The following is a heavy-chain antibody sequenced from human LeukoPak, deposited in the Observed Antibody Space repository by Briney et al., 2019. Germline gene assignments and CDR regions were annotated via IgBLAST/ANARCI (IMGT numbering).Heavy chain of an antibody. D-gene: IGHD6-19*01. V-gene: IGHV7-4-1*02. CDR1: GYTFTSYA. CDR3: AREIAVAGICWFDP. J-gene: IGHJ5*02. CDR2: INTNTGNP. Sequence: ASVKVSCKASGYTFTSYAMNWVRQAPGQGLEWMGWINTNTGNPTYAQGFTGRFVFSLDTSVSTAYLQISSLKAEDTAVYYCAREIAVAGICWFDPWAREPWSPSPQ.